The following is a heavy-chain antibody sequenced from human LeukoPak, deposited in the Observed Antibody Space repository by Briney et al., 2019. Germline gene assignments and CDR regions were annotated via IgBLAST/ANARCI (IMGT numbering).Heavy chain of an antibody. D-gene: IGHD4-23*01. Sequence: GASVKVSCKASGYTFTGYYMHWVRQAPGQGLEWMGWINPNSGGTNYAQKFQGRVTMTRDTSISTAYMELSRLRSDDTAVYYCARGPRLRWPRGYFDYWGQGTLVTVSS. CDR3: ARGPRLRWPRGYFDY. J-gene: IGHJ4*02. CDR2: INPNSGGT. CDR1: GYTFTGYY. V-gene: IGHV1-2*02.